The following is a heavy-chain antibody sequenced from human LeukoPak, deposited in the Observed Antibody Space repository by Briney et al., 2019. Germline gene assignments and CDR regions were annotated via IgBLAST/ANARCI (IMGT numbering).Heavy chain of an antibody. D-gene: IGHD2/OR15-2a*01. CDR1: GGSISSSSYY. CDR3: AKISPGSVDY. V-gene: IGHV4-39*07. Sequence: SETLSLTCTVSGGSISSSSYYWGWIRQPPGKGLEWIGTIYYSGSTYYNPSLKSRVTISVDTSKNQFSLKLSSVTAADTAVYYCAKISPGSVDYWGQGTLVTVSS. CDR2: IYYSGST. J-gene: IGHJ4*02.